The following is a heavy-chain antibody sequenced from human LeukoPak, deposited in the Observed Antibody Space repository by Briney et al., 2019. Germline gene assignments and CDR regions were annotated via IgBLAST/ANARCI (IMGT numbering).Heavy chain of an antibody. CDR1: GFIFSNYA. CDR2: IDSSGGVT. D-gene: IGHD1-26*01. Sequence: GGSLRLSCTAAGFIFSNYAMTWVRQAPGKGLEWVSGIDSSGGVTYYAESVRGRFTISRDNSQNTLYLQMNDLRAEDTAVYYCAKASWAGVTTTYFAYWAQGTLVTVSS. J-gene: IGHJ4*02. V-gene: IGHV3-23*05. CDR3: AKASWAGVTTTYFAY.